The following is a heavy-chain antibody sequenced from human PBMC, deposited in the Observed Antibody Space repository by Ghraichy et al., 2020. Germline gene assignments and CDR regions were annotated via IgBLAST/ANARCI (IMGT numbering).Heavy chain of an antibody. J-gene: IGHJ4*02. V-gene: IGHV2-5*02. CDR2: IFGDDDK. D-gene: IGHD5-18*01. Sequence: SGPTLVKPTETLTLACTFSGFSLSTSGEGMGWLRQPPGEALEWPALIFGDDDKLYRPSLKSRLTITKDTSKNQVVLTVTNMDPVDTATYYCALLSPRWDGYCYVHYWGQGALVTVSS. CDR3: ALLSPRWDGYCYVHY. CDR1: GFSLSTSGEG.